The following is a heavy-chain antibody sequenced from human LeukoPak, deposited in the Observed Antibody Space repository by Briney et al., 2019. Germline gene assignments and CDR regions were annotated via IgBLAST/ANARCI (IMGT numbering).Heavy chain of an antibody. Sequence: GGSLGLSCAASGFTFSDSAMHWVRQASGKGLEWVGRIGSNSNSYATAYAASVKGRFTISRDDSKNTAYLQMNSLKSEDTAVYYCTRGIAAAGTGYYYYYGMDVWGQGTTVTVSS. D-gene: IGHD6-13*01. J-gene: IGHJ6*02. CDR1: GFTFSDSA. CDR3: TRGIAAAGTGYYYYYGMDV. CDR2: IGSNSNSYAT. V-gene: IGHV3-73*01.